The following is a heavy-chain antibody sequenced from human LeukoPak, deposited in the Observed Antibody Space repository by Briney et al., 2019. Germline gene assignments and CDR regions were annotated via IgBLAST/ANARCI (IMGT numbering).Heavy chain of an antibody. Sequence: GGSLRLSCAASGFTFSSYAMHWVRQAPGKGLEWVAFIRFDGSDTYYADSVKGRFTISRDNSKNTLYLQMNSLRAEDTAVYYCAAEKSITIFGVVTGWGQGTLVTVSS. CDR1: GFTFSSYA. D-gene: IGHD3-3*01. CDR3: AAEKSITIFGVVTG. V-gene: IGHV3-30*02. J-gene: IGHJ4*02. CDR2: IRFDGSDT.